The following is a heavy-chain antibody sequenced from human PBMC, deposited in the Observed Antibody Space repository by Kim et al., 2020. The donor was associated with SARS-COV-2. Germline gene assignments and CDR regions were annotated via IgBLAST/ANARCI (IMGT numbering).Heavy chain of an antibody. CDR1: GGSISSYY. V-gene: IGHV4-59*08. CDR2: IYYSGST. D-gene: IGHD3-3*01. J-gene: IGHJ4*02. CDR3: ARHNYDFWSGYGRGWLPPNVYFDY. Sequence: SETLSLTCTVSGGSISSYYWSWIRQPPGKGLEWIGYIYYSGSTNYNPSLKSLVTISVDTSKNQFSLKLSSVTAADTAVYYCARHNYDFWSGYGRGWLPPNVYFDYWGQETLVTVSS.